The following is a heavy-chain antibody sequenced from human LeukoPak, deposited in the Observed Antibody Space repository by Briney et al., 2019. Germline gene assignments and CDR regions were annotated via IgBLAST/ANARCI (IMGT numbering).Heavy chain of an antibody. D-gene: IGHD2-8*02. Sequence: GGSLRLSCAASGFTFSSYAMHWVRQAPGKGLEWVAVISYDGSNKYYADSVKGRFTISRDNSKNTLYLQMNSLRAEDTAVYYCARGSVPVVAMNAFHIWGQGTMVTVSS. CDR3: ARGSVPVVAMNAFHI. CDR1: GFTFSSYA. V-gene: IGHV3-30*04. J-gene: IGHJ3*02. CDR2: ISYDGSNK.